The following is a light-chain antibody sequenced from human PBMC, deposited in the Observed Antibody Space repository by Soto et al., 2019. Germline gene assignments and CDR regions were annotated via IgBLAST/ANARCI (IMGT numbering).Light chain of an antibody. Sequence: DIQMTQSPSTLSASVGDRVTITCRASQSISSWLAWYQQKPGKAPKLLIFDASSLEGGVPSRFSGSGSGTEFILTISSLQPEDFATYYCQQYNSYSPWTFGQGTKVDIK. J-gene: IGKJ1*01. CDR1: QSISSW. CDR3: QQYNSYSPWT. V-gene: IGKV1-5*01. CDR2: DAS.